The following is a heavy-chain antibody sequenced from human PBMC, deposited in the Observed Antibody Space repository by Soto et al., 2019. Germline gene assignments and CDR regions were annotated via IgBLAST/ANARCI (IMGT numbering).Heavy chain of an antibody. D-gene: IGHD3-10*01. CDR2: ISGTSDYI. CDR3: AKVGPWFGVLLELRHYSYGMDV. V-gene: IGHV3-21*01. J-gene: IGHJ6*02. CDR1: GFTLSSSS. Sequence: GGSLRLSCAGSGFTLSSSSMNWVRQSPGKELEWVSSISGTSDYIYYADSVKGRFTISRDNAKNSLYLQMNSLRVEDTAVYYCAKVGPWFGVLLELRHYSYGMDVRSQGTSVIGSS.